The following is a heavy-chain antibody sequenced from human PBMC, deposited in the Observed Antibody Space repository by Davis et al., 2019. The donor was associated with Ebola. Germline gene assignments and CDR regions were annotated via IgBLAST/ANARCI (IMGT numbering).Heavy chain of an antibody. CDR2: IGGDGRT. CDR3: VPGTWI. D-gene: IGHD5-18*01. Sequence: GGSLRLSCAASGFAFTSNAMGWVRRGPGKGLEWVSGIGGDGRTHYGDSVRGRFTISRDNSKNSLYLQMNTLRVEDTAIYYCVPGTWIRGQGTLVTVSS. CDR1: GFAFTSNA. V-gene: IGHV3-23*01. J-gene: IGHJ4*02.